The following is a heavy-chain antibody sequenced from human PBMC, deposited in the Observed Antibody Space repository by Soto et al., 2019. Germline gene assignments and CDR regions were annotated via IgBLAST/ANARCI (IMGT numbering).Heavy chain of an antibody. Sequence: ASVKVSCKVSGYTLSEVAIHWVRQTPGEGLEWIGGFDPENDETSYAQNFQGRVTLTEDTSTDTAYLELSGLRSEDTAIYYCTIAAYCSGTTCYSGYNWFHPWGQGSLVTVSS. V-gene: IGHV1-24*01. CDR2: FDPENDET. J-gene: IGHJ5*02. CDR3: TIAAYCSGTTCYSGYNWFHP. D-gene: IGHD2-2*01. CDR1: GYTLSEVA.